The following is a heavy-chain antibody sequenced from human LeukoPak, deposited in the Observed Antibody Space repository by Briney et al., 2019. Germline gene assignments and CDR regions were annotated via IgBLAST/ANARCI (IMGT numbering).Heavy chain of an antibody. CDR2: ISYDGSNK. CDR3: ARDLLLWFGEPMGPEAFDY. V-gene: IGHV3-30-3*01. D-gene: IGHD3-10*01. J-gene: IGHJ4*02. Sequence: PGRSLRLSCAASGFTFSSYAMHWVRQAPGKGLEWVAVISYDGSNKYYADSVKGRFTISRDNSKNTLYLQMNSLRAEDTAVYYCARDLLLWFGEPMGPEAFDYWGQGTLVTVSS. CDR1: GFTFSSYA.